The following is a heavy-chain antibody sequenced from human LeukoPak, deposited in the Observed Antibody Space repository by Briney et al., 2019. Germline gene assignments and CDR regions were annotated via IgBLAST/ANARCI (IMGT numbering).Heavy chain of an antibody. CDR2: MNPNSGNT. D-gene: IGHD2-15*01. V-gene: IGHV1-8*01. Sequence: ASVKVSCKASGYTFTSYDINWVRQATGQGLEWMGWMNPNSGNTGYAQKFQGRVTMTRNTSISTAYMELSSLEDTAVYYCARAGGYCGRISCPYYFDYWGQGSLVAVSS. CDR1: GYTFTSYD. CDR3: ARAGGYCGRISCPYYFDY. J-gene: IGHJ4*02.